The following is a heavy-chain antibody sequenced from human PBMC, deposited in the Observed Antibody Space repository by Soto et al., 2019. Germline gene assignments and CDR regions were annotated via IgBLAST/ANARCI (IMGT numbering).Heavy chain of an antibody. Sequence: HPVGSLRLSCAASGFTFSTSWMDWVRQTPGKGLEWVANINQDGSEKNYVDSVKGRFTISRDDAKNSLFLQMSSLTAEDSGLYYCTRYLDFWGQGTLVTVSS. CDR3: TRYLDF. CDR1: GFTFSTSW. V-gene: IGHV3-7*01. CDR2: INQDGSEK. J-gene: IGHJ4*02.